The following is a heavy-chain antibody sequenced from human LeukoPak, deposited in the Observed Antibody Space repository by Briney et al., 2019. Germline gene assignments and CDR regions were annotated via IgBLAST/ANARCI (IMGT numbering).Heavy chain of an antibody. Sequence: ASVKVSCKASGYTFTSYGISWVRQAPGQGLEWMGWISAYNGNTNYAQKLQGRVTMTTDTSTSTAYMELRSLRSDDTAVYCCARYDFWLPLGYYYGMDVWGQGTTVTVSS. V-gene: IGHV1-18*01. D-gene: IGHD3-3*01. CDR3: ARYDFWLPLGYYYGMDV. J-gene: IGHJ6*02. CDR2: ISAYNGNT. CDR1: GYTFTSYG.